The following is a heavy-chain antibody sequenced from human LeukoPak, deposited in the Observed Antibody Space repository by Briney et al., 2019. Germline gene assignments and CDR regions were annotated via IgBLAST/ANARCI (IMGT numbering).Heavy chain of an antibody. CDR1: GFTFSNYG. J-gene: IGHJ6*03. V-gene: IGHV3-30*02. Sequence: PGGSLRLSCAASGFTFSNYGIRWVRQAPGKGLEWVAFIWCDGSNKYYADSVKGRFTISRDNSKNTLYPQMNSLRAEDTAVYYCAKDSGGNQFSYYMDVWSKGTTVTVSS. CDR2: IWCDGSNK. D-gene: IGHD4-23*01. CDR3: AKDSGGNQFSYYMDV.